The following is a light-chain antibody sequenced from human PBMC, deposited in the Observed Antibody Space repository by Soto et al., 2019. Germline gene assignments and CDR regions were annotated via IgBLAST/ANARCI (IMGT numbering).Light chain of an antibody. CDR1: SSDVGRYNI. J-gene: IGLJ1*01. CDR2: EVS. V-gene: IGLV2-11*01. Sequence: QSVLTQPRSVSGSPGQSVTISCTGTSSDVGRYNIVSWYQQHPGKVPKLIIYEVSKRSSGVPDRFSGSKSGNTASLIIAGLQVEDEADDYCCSHADKNPQVCGTGTKLPVL. CDR3: CSHADKNPQV.